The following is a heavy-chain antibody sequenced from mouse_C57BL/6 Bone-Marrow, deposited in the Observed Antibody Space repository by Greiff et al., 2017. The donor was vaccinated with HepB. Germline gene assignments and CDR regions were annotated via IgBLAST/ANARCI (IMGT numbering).Heavy chain of an antibody. CDR1: GYTFTSYG. CDR2: IYPRSGNT. V-gene: IGHV1-81*01. CDR3: VRAPILYYVDY. Sequence: VQLQQSGAELARPGASVKLSCKASGYTFTSYGISWVTQRTGQGLEWIGEIYPRSGNTYYNEKFKGKATLTADKSSSTAYMELRSLTSEDSAVYFCVRAPILYYVDYWGQGTTLTVSS. J-gene: IGHJ2*01.